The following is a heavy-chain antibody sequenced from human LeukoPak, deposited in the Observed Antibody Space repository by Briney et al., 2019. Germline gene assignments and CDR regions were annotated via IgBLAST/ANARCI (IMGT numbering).Heavy chain of an antibody. CDR2: INPNSGGT. V-gene: IGHV1-2*02. Sequence: GASVKVSCTASGYTFTGYYMHWVRQAPGQGLEWMGWINPNSGGTNYAQKFQGRVTMTRDTSISTAYMELSGLRSDDTAVYYCARVNDDSSGYYYDYWGQGTLVTVSS. CDR3: ARVNDDSSGYYYDY. D-gene: IGHD3-22*01. CDR1: GYTFTGYY. J-gene: IGHJ4*02.